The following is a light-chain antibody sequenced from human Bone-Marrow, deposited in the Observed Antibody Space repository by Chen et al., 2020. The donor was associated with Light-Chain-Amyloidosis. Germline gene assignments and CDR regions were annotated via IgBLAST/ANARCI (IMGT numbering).Light chain of an antibody. CDR3: HQYYNTPWA. CDR2: WAS. J-gene: IGKJ1*01. V-gene: IGKV4-1*01. CDR1: QTLFYSANNNNY. Sequence: DIVLTQSPDSLAVSLGERATINCKSSQTLFYSANNNNYLAWYQQKPRQPPKLLIYWASTRESGVPDRFSDSGSGTDFTLTISSLQAEDVAVYYCHQYYNTPWAFGQGTKVEIK.